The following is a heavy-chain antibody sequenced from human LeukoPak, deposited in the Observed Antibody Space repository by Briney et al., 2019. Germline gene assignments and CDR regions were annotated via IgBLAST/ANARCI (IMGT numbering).Heavy chain of an antibody. CDR1: GYTFTSYG. J-gene: IGHJ4*02. Sequence: GASVKVSCKASGYTFTSYGISWVRQAPGQGLEWMGWISGYNGNKNYAQNLQGRVSMTTDTSTSTAYMELRSLGSDDTAVYYCARDVGLYRSSSPPFDYWGQGTLVTVSS. D-gene: IGHD6-6*01. V-gene: IGHV1-18*01. CDR2: ISGYNGNK. CDR3: ARDVGLYRSSSPPFDY.